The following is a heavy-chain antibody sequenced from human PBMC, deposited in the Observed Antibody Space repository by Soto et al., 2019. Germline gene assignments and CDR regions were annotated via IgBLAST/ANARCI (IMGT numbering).Heavy chain of an antibody. CDR2: VSWNSGSI. J-gene: IGHJ4*02. CDR1: GFTFDYYA. Sequence: LRLSCAPSGFTFDYYAMHWVLQAPGKGLEWVSGVSWNSGSIGYADSVKGRFTISRDNAKNSLYLQINSLRTEDTALYYCAKETQANLGTGGFDYWGQGTLVTVSS. CDR3: AKETQANLGTGGFDY. D-gene: IGHD7-27*01. V-gene: IGHV3-9*01.